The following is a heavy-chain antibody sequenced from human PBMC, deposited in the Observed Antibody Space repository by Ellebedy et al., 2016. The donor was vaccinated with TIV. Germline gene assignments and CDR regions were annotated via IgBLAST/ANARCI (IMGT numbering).Heavy chain of an antibody. CDR3: ARAARWLQTSYYFDY. V-gene: IGHV3-66*01. Sequence: GGSLRLSCAASGFTVSSNYMSWVRQAPGKGLEWVSVIYSGGSTYYADSVKGRFTISRDNSKNTLYLQMNSLRAEDTAVYYCARAARWLQTSYYFDYWGQGTLVTVSS. J-gene: IGHJ4*02. D-gene: IGHD5-24*01. CDR1: GFTVSSNY. CDR2: IYSGGST.